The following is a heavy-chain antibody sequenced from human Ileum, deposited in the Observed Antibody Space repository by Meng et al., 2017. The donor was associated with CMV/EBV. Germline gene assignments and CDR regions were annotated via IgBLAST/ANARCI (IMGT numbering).Heavy chain of an antibody. CDR2: IYPDDSKL. CDR3: ARFAGPTLESNRSDP. V-gene: IGHV5-51*01. J-gene: IGHJ5*02. CDR1: GYEFYGWW. Sequence: GGSLRLSCRTSGYEFYGWWIGWVRLMPGKGLEWMGIIYPDDSKLKYSPSFQGQITISADKSVTTTYLKWTSLKASDTATYFCARFAGPTLESNRSDPWGQGTLVTVSS.